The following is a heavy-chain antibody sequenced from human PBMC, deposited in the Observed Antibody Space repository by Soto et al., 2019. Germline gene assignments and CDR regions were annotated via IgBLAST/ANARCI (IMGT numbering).Heavy chain of an antibody. Sequence: LSLTCSVSGGSISSSSYSWGWIRQPPGKGLEWIGTIYYSGSTHYNPSLEGRVAISADTPNNQLSLKLNSVTAADTAVYYCARDLWGYCGTDCYPLDVWGQRTTVTASS. V-gene: IGHV4-39*07. CDR1: GGSISSSSYS. CDR3: ARDLWGYCGTDCYPLDV. D-gene: IGHD2-21*02. CDR2: IYYSGST. J-gene: IGHJ6*02.